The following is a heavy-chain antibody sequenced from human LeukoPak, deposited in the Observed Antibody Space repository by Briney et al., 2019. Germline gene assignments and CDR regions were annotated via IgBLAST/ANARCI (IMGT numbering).Heavy chain of an antibody. CDR2: IIPIFGTA. D-gene: IGHD3-9*01. CDR3: ARCSGILTGAFDI. Sequence: SVKVSCKASGGTFSSYAISWVRQAPGQGLEWMGGIIPIFGTANYAQKFQGRVTITADESTSTAYMELGSLRSEDTAVYYCARCSGILTGAFDIWGQGTMVTVSS. V-gene: IGHV1-69*13. J-gene: IGHJ3*02. CDR1: GGTFSSYA.